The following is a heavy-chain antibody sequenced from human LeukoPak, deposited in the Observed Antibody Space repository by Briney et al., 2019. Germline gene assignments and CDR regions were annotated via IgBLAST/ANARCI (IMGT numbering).Heavy chain of an antibody. V-gene: IGHV1-69*05. CDR1: GGTFSSYA. D-gene: IGHD3-22*01. CDR3: ARDSYYYDSSLRH. CDR2: IIPIFGTA. J-gene: IGHJ1*01. Sequence: GASVKVSCKASGGTFSSYAISWVRQAPGQGLEWMGRIIPIFGTATYAQKFQGRVTITTDESTSTAYMELSSLRSEDTAVYYCARDSYYYDSSLRHWGQGTLVTVSS.